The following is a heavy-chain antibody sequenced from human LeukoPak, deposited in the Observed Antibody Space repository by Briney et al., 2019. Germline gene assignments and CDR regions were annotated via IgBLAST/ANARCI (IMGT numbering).Heavy chain of an antibody. Sequence: GGSLRLSCAASGFTFSSYAMSWVRQAPGKGLEWVSGISGSGDNTYYADSVKGRFTISRDNSKNTLYLQMNSLRAEDTAVYYCAKRGGGQTKEFDYWGQGTLVTVSS. CDR2: ISGSGDNT. D-gene: IGHD2-15*01. V-gene: IGHV3-23*01. CDR1: GFTFSSYA. J-gene: IGHJ4*02. CDR3: AKRGGGQTKEFDY.